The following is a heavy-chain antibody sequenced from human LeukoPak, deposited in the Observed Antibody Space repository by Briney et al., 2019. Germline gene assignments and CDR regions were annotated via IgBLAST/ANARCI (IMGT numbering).Heavy chain of an antibody. D-gene: IGHD3-22*01. J-gene: IGHJ4*02. CDR2: INPNSGGT. V-gene: IGHV1-2*02. CDR3: ARDYYYYDSSAYYAY. Sequence: ASVKVSCKASGYTFTGYYMHWVRQAPGQGLEWMGWINPNSGGTNYAQKFQGRVTMTRDTSINTAYMELSRLRSDDTAVYYCARDYYYYDSSAYYAYWGQGTLVTVSS. CDR1: GYTFTGYY.